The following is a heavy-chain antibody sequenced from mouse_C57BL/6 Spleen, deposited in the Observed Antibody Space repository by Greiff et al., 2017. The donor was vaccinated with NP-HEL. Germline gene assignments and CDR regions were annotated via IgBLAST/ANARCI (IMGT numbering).Heavy chain of an antibody. J-gene: IGHJ2*01. CDR3: AATVVESYFDY. D-gene: IGHD1-1*01. V-gene: IGHV5-6*01. Sequence: EVQRVESGGDLVKPGGSLKLSCAASGFTFSSYGMSWVRQTPDKRLEWVATISSGGSYTYYPDSVKGRFTISRDNAKNTLYLQLSSLTSEDTAMYYCAATVVESYFDYWGQGTTLTVSS. CDR1: GFTFSSYG. CDR2: ISSGGSYT.